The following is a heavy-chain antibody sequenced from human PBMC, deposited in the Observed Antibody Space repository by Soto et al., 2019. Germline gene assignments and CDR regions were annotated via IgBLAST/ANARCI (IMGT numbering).Heavy chain of an antibody. CDR3: ARLAEYCNGIKCYSNFDF. Sequence: AAVKVSCKTSGYNFTNFDINWVRQAPGRGLVWMGWMNPSSGETGSAQNFQGRVTMTRDISTRTFFMQLTSLRSEDTAIYYCARLAEYCNGIKCYSNFDFWGRGTQVTVSS. V-gene: IGHV1-8*01. J-gene: IGHJ4*01. D-gene: IGHD2-15*01. CDR2: MNPSSGET. CDR1: GYNFTNFD.